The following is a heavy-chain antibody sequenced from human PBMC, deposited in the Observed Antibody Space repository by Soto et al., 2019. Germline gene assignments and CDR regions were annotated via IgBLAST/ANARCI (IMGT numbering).Heavy chain of an antibody. CDR1: GASISNAY. D-gene: IGHD5-12*01. J-gene: IGHJ6*02. CDR3: ARDNIVSKGYGMDV. V-gene: IGHV4-4*07. CDR2: IHSSGTF. Sequence: QVQLQESGPGLVKPSETLSLTCTVSGASISNAYWSWIRQAAGKRLEWIGRIHSSGTFNYNPSLKSRVSISRDTSKNQISLKLSSVTAADTAVYYSARDNIVSKGYGMDVWGQGTTVTVSS.